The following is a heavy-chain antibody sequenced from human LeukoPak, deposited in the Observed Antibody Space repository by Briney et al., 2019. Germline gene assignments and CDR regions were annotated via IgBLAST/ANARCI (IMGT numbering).Heavy chain of an antibody. J-gene: IGHJ4*02. V-gene: IGHV3-11*01. CDR3: ARRNYYGSGPSEFDY. CDR1: GFTFSDYY. CDR2: ISSSGSTI. Sequence: PGGSLRLSCAASGFTFSDYYMSWIRQAPGKGLEWASYISSSGSTIYYADSVKGRFTISRDNAKNSLYLQMNSLRAEDTAVYYCARRNYYGSGPSEFDYWGQGTLVTVSS. D-gene: IGHD3-10*01.